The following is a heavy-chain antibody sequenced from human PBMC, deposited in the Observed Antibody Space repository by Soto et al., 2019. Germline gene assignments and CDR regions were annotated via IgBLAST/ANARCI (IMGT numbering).Heavy chain of an antibody. CDR2: INPNSGGT. Sequence: QVQLVQSGAEVKKPGASVKVSCKASGYTFTGYYMHWVRQAPGQGLEWMGWINPNSGGTNYAQKFQGWVTMTRDTSISTAYRELSRLRSDDTAVYYCARSPISYSSSWYHYYYGMDVWGQGTTVTVSS. D-gene: IGHD6-13*01. CDR3: ARSPISYSSSWYHYYYGMDV. V-gene: IGHV1-2*04. CDR1: GYTFTGYY. J-gene: IGHJ6*02.